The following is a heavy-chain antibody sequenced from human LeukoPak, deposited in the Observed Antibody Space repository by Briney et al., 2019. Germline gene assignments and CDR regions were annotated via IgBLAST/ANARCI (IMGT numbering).Heavy chain of an antibody. D-gene: IGHD2-2*01. Sequence: PSQTLSLTCAVSGAALSSGGYSWTWIRQSPGKGLEWIGFSYHSGSTNYNPSLKSRVTISVDTSKNQFSLKLSSVTAADTAVYYCATGKGTSLYCSSTSCYVSGRHQRRGYGMDVWGQGTTVTVSS. CDR1: GAALSSGGYS. V-gene: IGHV4-30-2*06. CDR2: SYHSGST. J-gene: IGHJ6*02. CDR3: ATGKGTSLYCSSTSCYVSGRHQRRGYGMDV.